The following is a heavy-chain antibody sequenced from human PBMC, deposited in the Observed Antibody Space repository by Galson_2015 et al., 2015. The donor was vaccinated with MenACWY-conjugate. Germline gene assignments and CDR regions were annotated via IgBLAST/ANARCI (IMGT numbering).Heavy chain of an antibody. CDR1: GFTFSTYA. V-gene: IGHV3-23*01. CDR3: AKGLRANGYKFDY. D-gene: IGHD5-18*01. CDR2: ISGNNGRT. J-gene: IGHJ4*02. Sequence: SLRLSCAASGFTFSTYAMNWVRQAPGKGLKWVSSISGNNGRTYYADSVKGRFTISRDNAKNTVYLQLNSLRAEDTAVYFCAKGLRANGYKFDYWGPGTLVAVSS.